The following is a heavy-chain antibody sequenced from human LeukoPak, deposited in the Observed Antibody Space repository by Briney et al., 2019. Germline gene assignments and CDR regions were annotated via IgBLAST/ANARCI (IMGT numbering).Heavy chain of an antibody. D-gene: IGHD3-9*01. V-gene: IGHV4-34*01. Sequence: SETLSLTCAVYGGSFSGYYWSWIRQPPGKGLEWIGEINHRGSTNYNPSLKSRVTISVDTSKNQFSLKLSSVTAADTAVYYCARGSKLRYFDWLFPYYYGMDVWGKGTTVTVSS. J-gene: IGHJ6*04. CDR1: GGSFSGYY. CDR2: INHRGST. CDR3: ARGSKLRYFDWLFPYYYGMDV.